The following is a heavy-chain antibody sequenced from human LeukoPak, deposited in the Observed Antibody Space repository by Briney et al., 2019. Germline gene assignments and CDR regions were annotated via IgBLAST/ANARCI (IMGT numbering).Heavy chain of an antibody. J-gene: IGHJ3*02. CDR2: VFYSGST. D-gene: IGHD4/OR15-4a*01. CDR3: ARHRGGSNAHDAFDI. CDR1: GGSVSPFF. Sequence: SETLSLTCTVSGGSVSPFFWSWIRQSPGKDLEWMGYVFYSGSTTYNPSLKSRLTLSVDTSKNQFSLTLTSATAADTALYFCARHRGGSNAHDAFDIWGRGTLITVSS. V-gene: IGHV4-59*08.